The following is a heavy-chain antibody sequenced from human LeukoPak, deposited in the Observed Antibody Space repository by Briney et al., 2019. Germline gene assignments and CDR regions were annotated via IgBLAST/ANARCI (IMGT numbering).Heavy chain of an antibody. Sequence: GGSLRLSCAASGFTFSSYEMNWVRQAPGKGLEGVSYISSSSSTIYYADSVKGRFTISRDNAKNSLYVQMNSLRAEDTAVYYCARDNSVRDEAWWFNPWGQGTLVTVSS. CDR2: ISSSSSTI. CDR1: GFTFSSYE. CDR3: ARDNSVRDEAWWFNP. D-gene: IGHD5-24*01. V-gene: IGHV3-48*01. J-gene: IGHJ5*02.